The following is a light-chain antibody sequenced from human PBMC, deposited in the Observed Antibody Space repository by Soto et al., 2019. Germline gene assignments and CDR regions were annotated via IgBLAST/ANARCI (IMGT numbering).Light chain of an antibody. CDR3: QVWDTTAGHRYV. CDR2: DS. J-gene: IGLJ1*01. Sequence: SYELTQPPTVSVAPGQTARIPCGGNNIGSKSVHWYQQRPGQAPVLVIYDSDRPSGIPERFSGSNSENTATLTISRVEGGDEADYYCQVWDTTAGHRYVFGPGTKLTVL. V-gene: IGLV3-21*02. CDR1: NIGSKS.